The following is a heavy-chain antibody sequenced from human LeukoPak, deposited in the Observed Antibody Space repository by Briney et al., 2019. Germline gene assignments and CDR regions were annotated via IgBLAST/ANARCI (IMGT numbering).Heavy chain of an antibody. CDR1: GYTLTELS. CDR3: TAGRRYSLFDY. J-gene: IGHJ4*02. V-gene: IGHV1-24*01. CDR2: FEPEDGGR. Sequence: GASVKVSCNVSGYTLTELSLHWVRQAPGKGLEWMGGFEPEDGGRLHAQNFQGRVTTTEDTSTDTAYMELSSLSSEDTAVYYCTAGRRYSLFDYWGQGTLVIVSS. D-gene: IGHD5-18*01.